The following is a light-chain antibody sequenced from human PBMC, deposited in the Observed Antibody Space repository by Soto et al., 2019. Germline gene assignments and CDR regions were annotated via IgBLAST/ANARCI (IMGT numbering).Light chain of an antibody. J-gene: IGLJ1*01. CDR3: GTWDSSLDAYV. V-gene: IGLV1-51*01. Sequence: QSALTQPPSVSAAPGQKVTISCSGSSSNIGNNYVSWYQQLPGTAPKLLIYDNNKRPSGIPDRFSGSKSGTSATLGITGLQTGDEADYYCGTWDSSLDAYVFGAGTKSPP. CDR1: SSNIGNNY. CDR2: DNN.